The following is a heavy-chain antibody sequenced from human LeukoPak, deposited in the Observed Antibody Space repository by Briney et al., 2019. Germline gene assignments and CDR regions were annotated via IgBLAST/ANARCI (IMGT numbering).Heavy chain of an antibody. CDR3: TRTDAFDI. Sequence: QTGGSLRLSCAASGFTFSGYNMNWVRQAPGKGLEWVSFITSSSSTIYYADSVKGRFTISRDNAKNSLYLQMNSPRSEDTAVYYCTRTDAFDIWGQGTMVTVSS. CDR2: ITSSSSTI. CDR1: GFTFSGYN. J-gene: IGHJ3*02. V-gene: IGHV3-48*01.